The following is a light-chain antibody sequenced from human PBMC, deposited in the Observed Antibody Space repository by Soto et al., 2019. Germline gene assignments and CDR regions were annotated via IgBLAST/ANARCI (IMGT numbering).Light chain of an antibody. Sequence: EIVFTQSPCTLSLSPGERATLSCRASQSVSSSYLAWYQQKPGQPPRLLLYAASKRATGIPDRFSGSGSGTEFTLTISSLQSEDFAVYYCQQYNNWPPWTFGQGTKVDIK. J-gene: IGKJ1*01. CDR1: QSVSSSY. CDR3: QQYNNWPPWT. CDR2: AAS. V-gene: IGKV3-20*01.